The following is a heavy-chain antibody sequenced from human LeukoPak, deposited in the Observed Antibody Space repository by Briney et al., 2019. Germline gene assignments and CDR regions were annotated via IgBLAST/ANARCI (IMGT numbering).Heavy chain of an antibody. V-gene: IGHV3-11*01. CDR1: GFTFSDYY. CDR2: ISSSGSTI. D-gene: IGHD6-13*01. J-gene: IGHJ4*02. CDR3: ARDLGIAAAGTDYFDY. Sequence: GGSLRLSCAASGFTFSDYYMSWIRQAPGKGLEWVSYISSSGSTIYYADSVKGRFTISRDNAKNSLYLQLNSLRAEDTAVYYCARDLGIAAAGTDYFDYWGQGTLVTVSS.